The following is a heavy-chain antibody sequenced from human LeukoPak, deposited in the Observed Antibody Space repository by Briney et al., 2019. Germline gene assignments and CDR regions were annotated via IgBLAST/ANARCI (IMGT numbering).Heavy chain of an antibody. V-gene: IGHV3-48*01. CDR3: ARDQDVVILLGIIAYDAFDL. J-gene: IGHJ3*01. CDR2: ISSGSITI. D-gene: IGHD2/OR15-2a*01. Sequence: QTGGSLRLSCAASGFTFSSYSMHWVRQAPGKGLEWVSYISSGSITIYYADSVKGRFTISRDNAKNSLYLQMNSLRAEDTAVYYCARDQDVVILLGIIAYDAFDLWGQGTMVTVSS. CDR1: GFTFSSYS.